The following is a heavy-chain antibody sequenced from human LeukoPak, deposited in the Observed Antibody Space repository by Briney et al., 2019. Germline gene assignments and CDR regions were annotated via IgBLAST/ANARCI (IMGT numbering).Heavy chain of an antibody. CDR3: ARERRGDRYSFDY. CDR2: IYPGDSDT. J-gene: IGHJ4*02. V-gene: IGHV5-51*01. D-gene: IGHD2-21*02. Sequence: GESLKISCKGSGHSFTTYWIGWVRQMPGKGLEWMGIIYPGDSDTRYSPSFQGQVTISADKSISTAYLQWSSLKASDTAMYYCARERRGDRYSFDYWGQGSLVTVSS. CDR1: GHSFTTYW.